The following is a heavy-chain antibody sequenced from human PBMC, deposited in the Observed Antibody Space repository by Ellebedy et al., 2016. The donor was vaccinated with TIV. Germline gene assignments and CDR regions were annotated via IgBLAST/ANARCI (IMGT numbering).Heavy chain of an antibody. J-gene: IGHJ3*02. CDR3: ASERSQDNAFDI. CDR1: GDSISSSSYF. CDR2: IYYSGST. Sequence: SETLSLXXTVSGDSISSSSYFWVWIRQPPGQGLEWIGAIYYSGSTYYNPSLKSRVTISTDTSKNQFSLKLSSVTAADTAVYYCASERSQDNAFDIWGQGTMVTVSS. V-gene: IGHV4-39*01.